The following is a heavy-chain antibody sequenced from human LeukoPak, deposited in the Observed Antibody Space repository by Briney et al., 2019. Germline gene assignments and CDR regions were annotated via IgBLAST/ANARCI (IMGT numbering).Heavy chain of an antibody. CDR3: ASQECGGGSCYYDY. Sequence: GGSLRLSCAASGFTFSSYSMNWVRQAPGKGLEWVSSISSSSSYIYYAGSVKGRFTISRDNAKNSLYLQLNSLRAEDTAVYYCASQECGGGSCYYDYWGQGTLVTVSS. D-gene: IGHD2-15*01. CDR2: ISSSSSYI. J-gene: IGHJ4*02. CDR1: GFTFSSYS. V-gene: IGHV3-21*01.